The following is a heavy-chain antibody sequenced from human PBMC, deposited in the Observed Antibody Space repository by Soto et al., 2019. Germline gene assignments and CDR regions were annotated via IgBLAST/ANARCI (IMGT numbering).Heavy chain of an antibody. CDR2: ISYDGSNK. D-gene: IGHD5-18*01. J-gene: IGHJ5*02. Sequence: GGSLRLSCAAFGFTFSSYGMHWVRQAPGKGLEWVAVISYDGSNKYYADSVKGRFTISRDNSKNTVCLQMNSLRVEDTAVYYCAKVAGLYSYGYDSWGQGALVTVSS. V-gene: IGHV3-30*18. CDR3: AKVAGLYSYGYDS. CDR1: GFTFSSYG.